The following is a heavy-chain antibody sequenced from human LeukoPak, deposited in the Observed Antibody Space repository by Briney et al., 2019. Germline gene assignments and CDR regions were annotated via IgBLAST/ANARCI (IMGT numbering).Heavy chain of an antibody. CDR3: ARVSVLYGMDV. Sequence: SETLSLTCSVSGGSISSDYWTWIRQPPGKGLEWIGYMYYTGSTNYNPSLKSRVTISLATSKNQLSLKLSSVTAADTAVYYCARVSVLYGMDVWGRGTTVTVSS. CDR2: MYYTGST. J-gene: IGHJ6*02. V-gene: IGHV4-59*12. CDR1: GGSISSDY.